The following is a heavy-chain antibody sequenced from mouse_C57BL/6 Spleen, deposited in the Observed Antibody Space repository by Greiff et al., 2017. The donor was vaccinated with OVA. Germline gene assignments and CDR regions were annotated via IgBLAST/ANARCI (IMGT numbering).Heavy chain of an antibody. J-gene: IGHJ3*01. CDR1: GFTFSSYA. CDR2: ISDGGSYT. CDR3: ARGLENAD. V-gene: IGHV5-4*03. Sequence: EVKLVESGGGLVKPGGSLKLSCAASGFTFSSYAMSWVRQTPEKRLEWVATISDGGSYTYYPDNVKGRFTISRDNAKNNLYLQMSHLKSEDTAMYYCARGLENADWGQGTLVTVSA.